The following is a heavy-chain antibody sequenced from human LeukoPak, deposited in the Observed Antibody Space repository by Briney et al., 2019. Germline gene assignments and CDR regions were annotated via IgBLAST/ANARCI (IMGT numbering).Heavy chain of an antibody. Sequence: SSVKVSCKCSVYTFTDYFMNWVRQPPGQGLEWMGVIIPIFCTANYAQKLQGRVTITADKSTSTAYMELSSLRSEDTAVYYCASGWITMVWGVSREYYYYMDVWGKGTTVTVSS. V-gene: IGHV1-69*06. CDR2: IIPIFCTA. CDR3: ASGWITMVWGVSREYYYYMDV. J-gene: IGHJ6*03. CDR1: VYTFTDYF. D-gene: IGHD3-10*01.